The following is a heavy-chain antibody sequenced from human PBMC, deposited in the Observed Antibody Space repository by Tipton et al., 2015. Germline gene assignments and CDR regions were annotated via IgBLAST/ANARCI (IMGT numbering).Heavy chain of an antibody. CDR2: ITWNAGRT. Sequence: SLRLSCAASGLAFDDNGMSWVRQVPGKGLEWAAGITWNAGRTDYADSVKGRFTISRDNGKNLLYLQMNSLRVEDTALYYCARDRGGFGDLMYYFDYWGQGTLVAVSS. V-gene: IGHV3-20*04. J-gene: IGHJ4*02. CDR3: ARDRGGFGDLMYYFDY. D-gene: IGHD3-10*01. CDR1: GLAFDDNG.